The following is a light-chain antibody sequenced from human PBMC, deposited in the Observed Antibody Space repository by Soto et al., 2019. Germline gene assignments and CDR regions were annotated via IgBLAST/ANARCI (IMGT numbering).Light chain of an antibody. CDR1: RSNIGAGYD. CDR2: GNS. CDR3: QSYDSSLSGWV. J-gene: IGLJ3*02. V-gene: IGLV1-40*01. Sequence: QSVLTQPPSVSGAPGQRATISCTGSRSNIGAGYDVHWYQQLPGTAPKLLIYGNSNRPSGVPDRFSGSKSGTSASLAITGLQAEDEADYGGQSYDSSLSGWVFGGGTKLTVL.